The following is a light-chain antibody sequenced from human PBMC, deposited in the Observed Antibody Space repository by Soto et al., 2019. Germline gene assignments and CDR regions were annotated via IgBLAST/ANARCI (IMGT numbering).Light chain of an antibody. CDR1: SSEFGGYNY. CDR3: NSYTSSSTPYV. CDR2: DVT. Sequence: QSVLTQPASVSGSPGQSITISCTGTSSEFGGYNYVSWYQQHPVKAPKLMIYDVTNRPSGVSDRFSGSKSGNTASLTISGLQAEDEADYYCNSYTSSSTPYVFGTGTKVTVL. V-gene: IGLV2-14*01. J-gene: IGLJ1*01.